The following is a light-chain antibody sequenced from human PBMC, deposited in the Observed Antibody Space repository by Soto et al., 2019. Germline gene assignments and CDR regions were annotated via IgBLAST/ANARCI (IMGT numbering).Light chain of an antibody. CDR1: QSVSSSY. J-gene: IGKJ1*01. CDR2: GAS. V-gene: IGKV3-20*01. Sequence: EIVLTQSPGTLSLSPGERATLSCRASQSVSSSYLAWYQQKLGQAPRLLIYGASSRATGIPDRFSGSGSGIDFALTISRLEPEDFAVYYCQQYDSSPQTFGQGTKVEIK. CDR3: QQYDSSPQT.